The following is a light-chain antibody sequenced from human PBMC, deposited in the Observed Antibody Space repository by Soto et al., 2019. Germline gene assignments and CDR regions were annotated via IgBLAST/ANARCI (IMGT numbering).Light chain of an antibody. V-gene: IGKV3-20*01. Sequence: EIVMTQSPATLSVSPGERATLSCRASQSVSSNLAWYQQKPGQAPRLLIYDAYNRATGIPPRFSGSGSGTDFTLTINRLEPEDFAVYYCQQYGSSPWTFGQGTKVDI. CDR2: DAY. CDR3: QQYGSSPWT. CDR1: QSVSSN. J-gene: IGKJ1*01.